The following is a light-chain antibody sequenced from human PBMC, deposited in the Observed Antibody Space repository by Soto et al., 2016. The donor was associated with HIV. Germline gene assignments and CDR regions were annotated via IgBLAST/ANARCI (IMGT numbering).Light chain of an antibody. CDR3: QAWDSGIAV. CDR1: KLGDKY. J-gene: IGLJ2*01. V-gene: IGLV3-1*01. CDR2: RDN. Sequence: SYDLTQPPSVSVSPGQTASITCSGNKLGDKYACWYQQKPGQSPVLVMYRDNKRPSGIPERFSGSDSGNTATLTISGTQSMDEADYFCQAWDSGIAVFGGGTKLTVL.